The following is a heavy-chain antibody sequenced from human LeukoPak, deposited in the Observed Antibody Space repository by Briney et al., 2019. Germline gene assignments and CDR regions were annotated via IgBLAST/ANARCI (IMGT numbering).Heavy chain of an antibody. CDR1: GFTFSSYS. CDR2: ISSSSSYI. D-gene: IGHD2-15*01. V-gene: IGHV3-21*01. J-gene: IGHJ4*02. CDR3: ARDSSPSYVVVVAATVDY. Sequence: GGSLRLSCAASGFTFSSYSMNWVRQAPGKGLEWVSSISSSSSYIYYADSVKGRFTISRDNAKNSLYLQMNSLRAEDTAVYYCARDSSPSYVVVVAATVDYWGQGTLVTVSS.